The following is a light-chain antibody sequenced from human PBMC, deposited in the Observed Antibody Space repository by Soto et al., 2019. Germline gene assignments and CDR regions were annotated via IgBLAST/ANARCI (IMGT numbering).Light chain of an antibody. V-gene: IGLV2-14*03. J-gene: IGLJ1*01. CDR2: DVS. Sequence: QSALTQPASVSGSPGQSITISCTGTSSDIGGYNYVSWYQQHPGKAPKPMIYDVSNRPSGVSNRFSGSKSGNTASLTICGHQAEDESDYYCNSETIGNTPCDVFGTGTKVTVL. CDR3: NSETIGNTPCDV. CDR1: SSDIGGYNY.